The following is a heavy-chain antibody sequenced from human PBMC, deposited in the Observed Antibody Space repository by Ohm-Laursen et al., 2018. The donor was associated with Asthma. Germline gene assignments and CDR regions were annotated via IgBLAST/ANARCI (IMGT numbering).Heavy chain of an antibody. CDR1: GYSLSSNA. J-gene: IGHJ4*02. D-gene: IGHD2-21*01. Sequence: GASVKVSCKASGYSLSSNAISWVRQAPGQRPEWMGWIYIRNTNYAPKFRDRITLSTDTSTNTAYMNLRSLRSDDTAVYYCVRDVVDRFDFWGQGSLVIVSS. CDR2: IYIRNT. CDR3: VRDVVDRFDF. V-gene: IGHV1-18*04.